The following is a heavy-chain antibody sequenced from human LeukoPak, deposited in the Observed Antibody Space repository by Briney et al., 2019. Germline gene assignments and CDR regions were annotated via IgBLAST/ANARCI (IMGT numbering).Heavy chain of an antibody. J-gene: IGHJ3*02. D-gene: IGHD3-3*01. CDR1: GYSISSSNW. CDR2: IYYSGST. V-gene: IGHV4-28*06. Sequence: SDTLSLTCAVSGYSISSSNWWGWILQPPGKGLEWVVYIYYSGSTNYNPSLKSRVTMSVDTSKNQFSLKLSSVTALDTAVYYCARGLYYDFWSGYYGGAFDIWGQGAMVTVSS. CDR3: ARGLYYDFWSGYYGGAFDI.